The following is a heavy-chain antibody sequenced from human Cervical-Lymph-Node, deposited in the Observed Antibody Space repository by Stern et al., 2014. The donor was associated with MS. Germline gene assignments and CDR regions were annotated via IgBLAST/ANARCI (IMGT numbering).Heavy chain of an antibody. CDR3: AREGGRVTSGGTHHFDY. Sequence: QLQLQESGPGLVKPSQTLSLTCTVSGDSISSGGYYWNWIRQHPGKGLECIGYIHYSGRTYYNTSLKRRATISVDKPKHQFSLKLSSVTAADTAVYYCAREGGRVTSGGTHHFDYWGQGILVTVSS. CDR2: IHYSGRT. V-gene: IGHV4-31*03. D-gene: IGHD2-2*01. J-gene: IGHJ4*02. CDR1: GDSISSGGYY.